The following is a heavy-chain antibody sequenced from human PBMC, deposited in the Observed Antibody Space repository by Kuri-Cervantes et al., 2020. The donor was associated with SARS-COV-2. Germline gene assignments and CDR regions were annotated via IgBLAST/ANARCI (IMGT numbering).Heavy chain of an antibody. CDR1: GITFSSFA. CDR3: AKSWGRHYLDY. J-gene: IGHJ4*02. V-gene: IGHV3-23*01. D-gene: IGHD3-16*01. Sequence: GGSLRLSCVASGITFSSFAMTWVRQAPGKGLEWVSGISGSGGSTYYADSVKGRFTISRDNSKNTLYLQMNSLRAEDTAVYYCAKSWGRHYLDYWGQGTLVTVSS. CDR2: ISGSGGST.